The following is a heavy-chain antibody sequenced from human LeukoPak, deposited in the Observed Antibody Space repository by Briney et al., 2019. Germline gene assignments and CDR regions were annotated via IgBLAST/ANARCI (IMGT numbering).Heavy chain of an antibody. D-gene: IGHD1-26*01. CDR2: ISGSGGST. Sequence: PGGSLRLSCAASGFTFSSYAMSWVRQAPGKGLEWVSAISGSGGSTYYADSVKGRFTISRDNSKNTLYLQMNSLRAEDTAVYYCAKGSSEWELRYYYYGMDVWGQGTTVTVSS. CDR1: GFTFSSYA. J-gene: IGHJ6*02. CDR3: AKGSSEWELRYYYYGMDV. V-gene: IGHV3-23*01.